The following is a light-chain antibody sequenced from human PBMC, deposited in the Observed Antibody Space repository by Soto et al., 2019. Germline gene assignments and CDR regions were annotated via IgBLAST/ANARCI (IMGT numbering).Light chain of an antibody. CDR2: DAS. V-gene: IGKV1-33*01. CDR1: QDITNY. CDR3: QPYDNLPPT. J-gene: IGKJ3*01. Sequence: DIQMTQSPSSLSASVGDRVTITCQASQDITNYLNWYQQKPGKAPKRLIYDASNLKTGVPLRFSGSGFGTDFTFTISSLQAEDIATYYCQPYDNLPPTFGPGTKVEFK.